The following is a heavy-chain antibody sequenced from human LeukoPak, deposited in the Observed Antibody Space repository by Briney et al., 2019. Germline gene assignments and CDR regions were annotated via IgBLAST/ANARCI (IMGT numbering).Heavy chain of an antibody. CDR3: ARDRIPTDSSGYYDAFDI. Sequence: SETLSLTCTVSGGSISSYYWSWIRQPPGKGLEWIGYIYYSGSTNYNPSLKSRVTISVDTSKNQFSLKLSSVTAADTAVYYCARDRIPTDSSGYYDAFDIWGQGTMVTVSS. CDR1: GGSISSYY. CDR2: IYYSGST. V-gene: IGHV4-59*12. D-gene: IGHD3-22*01. J-gene: IGHJ3*02.